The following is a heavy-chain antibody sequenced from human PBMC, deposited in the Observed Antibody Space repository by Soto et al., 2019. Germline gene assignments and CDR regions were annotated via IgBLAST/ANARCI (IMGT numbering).Heavy chain of an antibody. CDR2: IYYSGST. J-gene: IGHJ4*02. D-gene: IGHD1-26*01. CDR3: ARDKALGGARLFDY. CDR1: GGSISSGDYY. V-gene: IGHV4-30-4*01. Sequence: QVQLQESGPGLVKPSQTLSLTCTVSGGSISSGDYYWSWIRQPPGKGLAWIVYIYYSGSTYYNPSLKSRVTRSVDTSKNKFSLKLSSVTAADTAVYYCARDKALGGARLFDYWGQGTLVTVSS.